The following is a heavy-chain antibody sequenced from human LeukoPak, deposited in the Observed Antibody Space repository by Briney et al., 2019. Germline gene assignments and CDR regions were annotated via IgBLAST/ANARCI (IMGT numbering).Heavy chain of an antibody. CDR2: IYYSGST. CDR1: GGSISSSSYY. D-gene: IGHD6-19*01. CDR3: ARRGPYSSGWYGYYYGMDV. J-gene: IGHJ6*02. V-gene: IGHV4-39*01. Sequence: PSETLSLTCTVSGGSISSSSYYWGWIRQPPGKGLEWIGSIYYSGSTYYNPSLKSRVTISVDTSKNQFSLKLSSVTAADTAVYYCARRGPYSSGWYGYYYGMDVWGQGTTVTVSS.